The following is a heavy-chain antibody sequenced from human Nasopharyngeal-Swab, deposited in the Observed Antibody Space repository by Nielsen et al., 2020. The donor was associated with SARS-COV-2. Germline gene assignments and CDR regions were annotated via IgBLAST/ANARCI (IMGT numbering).Heavy chain of an antibody. CDR2: IDWGDDK. Sequence: SGPTLVKPTQTLTLTCTFSGFSLSTSGMCVNWIRQPPGKALGWLALIDWGDDKYYSTSLKTRLTISKDSSKDEVVLTMTNMDPVDTATYYCARSGDCSGGRCNDAFDIWGQGTMVTVSS. J-gene: IGHJ3*02. V-gene: IGHV2-70*01. CDR3: ARSGDCSGGRCNDAFDI. CDR1: GFSLSTSGMC. D-gene: IGHD2-15*01.